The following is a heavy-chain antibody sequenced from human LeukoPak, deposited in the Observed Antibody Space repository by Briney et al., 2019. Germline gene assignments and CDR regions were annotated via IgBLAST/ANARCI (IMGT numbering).Heavy chain of an antibody. J-gene: IGHJ4*01. D-gene: IGHD3-10*01. CDR2: INHSGTI. Sequence: SETLSLTCAVYGGTFKGYYWTWIRQSPGKGLEWIGEINHSGTINSNPSLKSRVTISVDTSKNQFSLRLTSVTAADAAIYYCARGRRYYYGSGFYYWGQGTLVTVST. CDR1: GGTFKGYY. CDR3: ARGRRYYYGSGFYY. V-gene: IGHV4-34*01.